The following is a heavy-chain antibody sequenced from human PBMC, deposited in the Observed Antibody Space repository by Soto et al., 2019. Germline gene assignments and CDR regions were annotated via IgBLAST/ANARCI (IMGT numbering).Heavy chain of an antibody. V-gene: IGHV1-18*01. CDR1: GYTFTSYG. J-gene: IGHJ6*02. D-gene: IGHD2-2*01. CDR2: ISAYNGNT. Sequence: QVQLVQSGAEVKKPGASVKVSCKASGYTFTSYGISWVRQAPGQGLEWMGWISAYNGNTNYAQKLQGRVTMTTDTSTSTDYMELRSLRSDDTAVYYCASDRALAVPAANSNYYGMDVWGQGTTVTVSS. CDR3: ASDRALAVPAANSNYYGMDV.